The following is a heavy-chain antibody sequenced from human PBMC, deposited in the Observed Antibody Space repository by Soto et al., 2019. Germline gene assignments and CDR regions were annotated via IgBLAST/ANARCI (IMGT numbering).Heavy chain of an antibody. CDR3: ARSSWYSSGWYRPDY. D-gene: IGHD6-19*01. V-gene: IGHV1-69*13. CDR2: IIPIFGTA. J-gene: IGHJ4*02. Sequence: ASVKVSCKASGGTFSSYAISWVRQAPGQGLEWMGGIIPIFGTANYAQKFQGRVTITADESTSTAYMELSSLRSEDTAVYYCARSSWYSSGWYRPDYWCQGTLVTVSS. CDR1: GGTFSSYA.